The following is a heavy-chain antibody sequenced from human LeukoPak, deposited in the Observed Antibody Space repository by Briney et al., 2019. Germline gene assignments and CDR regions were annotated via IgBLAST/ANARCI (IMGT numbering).Heavy chain of an antibody. J-gene: IGHJ4*02. CDR2: IYTSGGT. CDR1: GGSISSYY. V-gene: IGHV4-4*07. D-gene: IGHD3-10*01. CDR3: ARESKLLWFGELLRNKHYYFDY. Sequence: SETLSLTCTVSGGSISSYYWSWIRQPAGKGLEWIGRIYTSGGTNYNPSLKSRVTMSVDTSKNQFSLKLSSVTAADTAVYYCARESKLLWFGELLRNKHYYFDYWGQGTLVTVSS.